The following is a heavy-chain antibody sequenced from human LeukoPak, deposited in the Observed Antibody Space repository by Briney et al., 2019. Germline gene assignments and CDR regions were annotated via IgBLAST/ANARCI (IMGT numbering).Heavy chain of an antibody. CDR3: ARLEVTDSYYFDY. D-gene: IGHD2-21*02. J-gene: IGHJ4*02. CDR1: GGSICSSSFD. V-gene: IGHV4-39*01. Sequence: SETLSLTCTVSGGSICSSSFDWGWIRQSPAKGLEYIATIYYSGGTYYNPSLESRVTISVDTSKNQFSLKLSSVTAADTAVYYCARLEVTDSYYFDYWGQGTLVTVSS. CDR2: IYYSGGT.